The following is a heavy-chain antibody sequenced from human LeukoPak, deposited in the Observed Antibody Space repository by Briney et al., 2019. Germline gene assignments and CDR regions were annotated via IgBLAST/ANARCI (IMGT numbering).Heavy chain of an antibody. CDR1: GFTFSSYA. J-gene: IGHJ1*01. CDR3: ARDPSGGSS. CDR2: ISYDGSNK. V-gene: IGHV3-30-3*01. D-gene: IGHD2-15*01. Sequence: PGGSLRLSCAASGFTFSSYAMHWVRQAPGKGLEWVAVISYDGSNKYYADSVKGRFTIPRDNSKNTLYLQMNSLRAEDTAVYYCARDPSGGSSWGQGTLVTVSS.